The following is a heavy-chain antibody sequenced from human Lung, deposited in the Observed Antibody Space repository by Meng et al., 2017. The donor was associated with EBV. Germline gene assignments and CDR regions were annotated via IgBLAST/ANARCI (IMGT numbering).Heavy chain of an antibody. CDR3: ARWWPLCGGDCSDY. D-gene: IGHD2-21*01. Sequence: VHLQVSGPGLVKASQPLSLTCSFSGDSINIRDYYWSWIRQPPGKGLEWIGYIYYSGNPYYNPSLKSRVTMSVDTSKNQFSLKLKSVTAADTAVYYCARWWPLCGGDCSDYWGQGTLVTVSS. CDR1: GDSINIRDYY. CDR2: IYYSGNP. J-gene: IGHJ4*02. V-gene: IGHV4-30-4*01.